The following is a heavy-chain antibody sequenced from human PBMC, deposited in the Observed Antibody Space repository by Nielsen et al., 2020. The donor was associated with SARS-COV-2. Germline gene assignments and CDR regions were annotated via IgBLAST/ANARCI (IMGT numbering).Heavy chain of an antibody. Sequence: WVRQAPGQGLEWMGGIIPIFGTANYAQKFQGRVTITADESTSTAYMELSSLRSEDTAVYYCARDPIAVAGRIGYYGMGVWGQGTTVTVSS. V-gene: IGHV1-69*01. J-gene: IGHJ6*02. D-gene: IGHD6-19*01. CDR3: ARDPIAVAGRIGYYGMGV. CDR2: IIPIFGTA.